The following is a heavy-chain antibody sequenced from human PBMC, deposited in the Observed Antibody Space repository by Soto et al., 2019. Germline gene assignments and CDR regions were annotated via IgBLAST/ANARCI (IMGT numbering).Heavy chain of an antibody. D-gene: IGHD2-15*01. V-gene: IGHV3-21*01. Sequence: GGSLRLSCAASGFTFSSYSMNWVRQAPGKGLEWVSSISSSSSYIYYADSVKGRFTISRDNAKNSLYLQMNSLRAEDTAVYYCARDARPSSVAATRLDYWGQGTLVTVSS. CDR3: ARDARPSSVAATRLDY. CDR1: GFTFSSYS. J-gene: IGHJ4*02. CDR2: ISSSSSYI.